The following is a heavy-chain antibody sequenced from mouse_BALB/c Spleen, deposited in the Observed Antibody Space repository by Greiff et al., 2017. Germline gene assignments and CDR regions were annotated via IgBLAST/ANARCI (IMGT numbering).Heavy chain of an antibody. CDR3: ARPVSFYAMDY. Sequence: VMLVESGPGLVQPSQSLSITCTVSGFSLTSYGVHWVRQSPGKGLEWLGVIWSGGSTDYNAAFISRLSISKDNSKSQVFFKMNSLQANDTAIYYCARPVSFYAMDYWGQGTSVTVSS. V-gene: IGHV2-2*02. CDR2: IWSGGST. CDR1: GFSLTSYG. J-gene: IGHJ4*01.